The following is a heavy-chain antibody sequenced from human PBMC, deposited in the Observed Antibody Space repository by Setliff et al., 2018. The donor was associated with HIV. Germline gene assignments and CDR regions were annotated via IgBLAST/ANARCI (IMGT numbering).Heavy chain of an antibody. V-gene: IGHV3-23*01. J-gene: IGHJ4*02. D-gene: IGHD6-19*01. CDR2: IVGGASST. CDR3: AKLAPSYSSGKDDF. CDR1: GFTFINYA. Sequence: PGGSLRLSCVASGFTFINYAMSWVRQAPGKGLEWVSAIVGGASSTVYADSVKGRFTISRDNSKNTLYLQMNSLGPEDTAIYYCAKLAPSYSSGKDDFWGQGTLVTVSS.